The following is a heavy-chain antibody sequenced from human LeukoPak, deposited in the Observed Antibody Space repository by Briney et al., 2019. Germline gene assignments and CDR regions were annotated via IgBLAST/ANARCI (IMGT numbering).Heavy chain of an antibody. D-gene: IGHD6-19*01. V-gene: IGHV5-51*01. Sequence: KPGESLKISCKGSGYSFTSYWIGWVRQMPGKGLEWMGIIYPGDSDTRYSPSFQGQVTISADKSISTAYLQWSSLKASDTAMYYCARSVGAAISVAGLYFGYWGQGTLVTVSS. CDR3: ARSVGAAISVAGLYFGY. J-gene: IGHJ4*02. CDR2: IYPGDSDT. CDR1: GYSFTSYW.